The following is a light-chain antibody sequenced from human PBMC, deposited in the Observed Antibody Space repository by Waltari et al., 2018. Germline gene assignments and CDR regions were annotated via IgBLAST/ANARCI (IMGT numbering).Light chain of an antibody. CDR1: RSTHGAGYA. Sequence: QSVLTQPPPVFGAPGQTVTISCTGRRSTHGAGYALPEDRQLPGTAPKLLIYGDINRPSGVPDRFSGSKSGTSASLAITGLQAEDEADYYCQSYDSSLSALLFGGGTKLTVL. J-gene: IGLJ2*01. CDR2: GDI. CDR3: QSYDSSLSALL. V-gene: IGLV1-40*01.